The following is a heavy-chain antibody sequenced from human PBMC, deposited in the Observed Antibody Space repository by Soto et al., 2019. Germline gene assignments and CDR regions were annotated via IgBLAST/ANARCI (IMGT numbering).Heavy chain of an antibody. J-gene: IGHJ5*02. CDR2: IYATGTA. CDR3: VRDGTKTLRDWFDP. CDR1: GASISGFY. V-gene: IGHV4-4*07. Sequence: SETLSLTCTVSGASISGFYWSWIRKSAGKGLEWIGRIYATGTADYNPSLKSRVMMSVDTSKKQFSLKLRSVAAADTAVYYCVRDGTKTLRDWFDPWGQGISVTVSS. D-gene: IGHD1-1*01.